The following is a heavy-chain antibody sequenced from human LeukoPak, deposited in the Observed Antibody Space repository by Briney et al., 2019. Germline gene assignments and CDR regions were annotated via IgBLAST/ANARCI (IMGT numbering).Heavy chain of an antibody. V-gene: IGHV4-39*07. Sequence: PSETLSLTCTGSGGSISSSSYYWGWIRQPPGKRLEWIASIYYDRSTYYNPSLKSRVTISSDTSRNQFSLKLTSVTAADTAVYYCARDRGYYASGSSLDYWGQGSLVTVSS. CDR2: IYYDRST. J-gene: IGHJ4*02. CDR3: ARDRGYYASGSSLDY. D-gene: IGHD3-10*01. CDR1: GGSISSSSYY.